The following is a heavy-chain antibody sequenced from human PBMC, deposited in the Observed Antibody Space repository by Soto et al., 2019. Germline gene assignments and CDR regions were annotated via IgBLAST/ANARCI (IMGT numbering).Heavy chain of an antibody. CDR3: ARRTIFGVVTSMGWFDP. J-gene: IGHJ5*02. Sequence: PSENLSLTCTVSCGSISRGVYYWSWIRQHPGKGLEWIGYIYYSGSTYYNPSLKSRVTISVDTSKNQFSLKLRPVPAAATAVYYCARRTIFGVVTSMGWFDPWGQGTLVTVYS. CDR1: CGSISRGVYY. D-gene: IGHD3-3*01. V-gene: IGHV4-31*03. CDR2: IYYSGST.